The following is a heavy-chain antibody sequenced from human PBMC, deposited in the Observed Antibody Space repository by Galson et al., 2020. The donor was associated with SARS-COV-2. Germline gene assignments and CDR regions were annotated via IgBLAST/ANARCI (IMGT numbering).Heavy chain of an antibody. CDR2: SIPILGIA. CDR1: GGTFSSYA. CDR3: ARELGFWNDDVVYYYMDV. Sequence: SVKVSCKASGGTFSSYAISWVRQAPGQGLEWLGGSIPILGIANYAQKFQGRVTITADKSTSTAYMELRSLRSEDTAVYYCARELGFWNDDVVYYYMDVWGKGTTVTVSS. J-gene: IGHJ6*03. D-gene: IGHD1-1*01. V-gene: IGHV1-69*10.